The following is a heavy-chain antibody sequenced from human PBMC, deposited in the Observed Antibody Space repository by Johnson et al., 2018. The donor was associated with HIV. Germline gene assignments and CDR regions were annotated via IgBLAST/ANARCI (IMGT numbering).Heavy chain of an antibody. J-gene: IGHJ3*02. Sequence: VQLVESGGGLVQPGGSLRLSCAASGFTVSSNYMSWVRQAPGKGLEWVANIKQDGSERYYVDSLKGRFTISRDNAKNPLYLKMSSLRAEDAAVYYCARSLCGGDCFSDAFDIWGQGTMVTVSS. CDR1: GFTVSSNY. V-gene: IGHV3-7*01. CDR3: ARSLCGGDCFSDAFDI. D-gene: IGHD2-21*02. CDR2: IKQDGSER.